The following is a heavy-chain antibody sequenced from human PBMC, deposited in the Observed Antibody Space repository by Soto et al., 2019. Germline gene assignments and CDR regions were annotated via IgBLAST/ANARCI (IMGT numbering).Heavy chain of an antibody. Sequence: QVQLVQSGPELKKPGASVKVSCKASGYTFSTSGITWVRQAPGQGLEWMGGISTYNGDTKYAQKFQGRVTMTTDTSTTAAYMMLTSPRSDDTAVYCCASSGSVPYYYYGLDVWGQGTTVTLSS. CDR2: ISTYNGDT. J-gene: IGHJ6*02. CDR3: ASSGSVPYYYYGLDV. V-gene: IGHV1-18*01. CDR1: GYTFSTSG. D-gene: IGHD3-10*01.